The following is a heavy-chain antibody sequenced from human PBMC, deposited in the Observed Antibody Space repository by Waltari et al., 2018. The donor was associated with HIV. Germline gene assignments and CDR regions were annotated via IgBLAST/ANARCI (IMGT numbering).Heavy chain of an antibody. CDR2: ST. J-gene: IGHJ4*02. Sequence: STNYNPSLKSRVTISVDTSKNQFSLKLSSVTAADTAVYYCARAERYYDILTGYGIMSYFDYWGQGTLVTVSS. V-gene: IGHV4-59*01. D-gene: IGHD3-9*01. CDR3: ARAERYYDILTGYGIMSYFDY.